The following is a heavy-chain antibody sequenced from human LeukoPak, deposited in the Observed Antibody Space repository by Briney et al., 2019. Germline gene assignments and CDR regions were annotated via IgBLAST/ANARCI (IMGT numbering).Heavy chain of an antibody. D-gene: IGHD6-19*01. CDR3: ANGGGSGWSGFDY. J-gene: IGHJ4*02. CDR1: GFTFSTYW. V-gene: IGHV3-7*01. CDR2: IKQDGSDK. Sequence: GGSLRLSCAASGFTFSTYWMSWVRQAPGKGLEWVANIKQDGSDKYYVDSVKGRFTISRDNAKNSLYLQMNSLRAEDTAVYYCANGGGSGWSGFDYWGQGTLVTVSS.